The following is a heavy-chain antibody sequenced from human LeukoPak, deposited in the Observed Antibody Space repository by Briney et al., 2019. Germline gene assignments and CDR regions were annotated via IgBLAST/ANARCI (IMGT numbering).Heavy chain of an antibody. D-gene: IGHD3-22*01. Sequence: GGSLRLSCAASGFTFDDYGMSWVRQVPGKGLEWVSGINWNGGSTGYADSVKGRFTISRDNVKNSLHLQMNSLRAEDTALYYCARDPDSGYYRLSDCWGQGTLVTVSS. CDR3: ARDPDSGYYRLSDC. J-gene: IGHJ4*02. V-gene: IGHV3-20*04. CDR2: INWNGGST. CDR1: GFTFDDYG.